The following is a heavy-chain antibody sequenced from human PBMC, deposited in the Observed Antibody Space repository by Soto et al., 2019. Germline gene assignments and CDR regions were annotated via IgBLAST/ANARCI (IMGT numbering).Heavy chain of an antibody. V-gene: IGHV4-59*01. CDR2: VVYKRNT. D-gene: IGHD7-27*01. Sequence: HVQLQESGPGLVKPSETLSLTCPVSGGSITGYYWTWIRQPPGKGLEWIGYVVYKRNTNYNPSLESRFTISVATSANQFSLRLSSVTAADTAVYYCARSGDSVGFPDYWCQGTLVTVSS. CDR3: ARSGDSVGFPDY. CDR1: GGSITGYY. J-gene: IGHJ4*02.